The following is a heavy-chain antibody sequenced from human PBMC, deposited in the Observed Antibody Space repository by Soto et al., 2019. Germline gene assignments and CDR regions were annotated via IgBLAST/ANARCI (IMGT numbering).Heavy chain of an antibody. D-gene: IGHD4-17*01. J-gene: IGHJ6*02. CDR1: GFTFSSYS. CDR2: ISSSSSTI. CDR3: AGVDPYGDYRNWGYYGMDV. Sequence: EVQLVESGGGLVQPGGSLRLSCAASGFTFSSYSMNWVRQAPGKGLEWVSYISSSSSTIYYADSVKGRFTISRDNAKNPLVPQKNRPGGGETAVYYWAGVDPYGDYRNWGYYGMDVWGQGTTVTVSS. V-gene: IGHV3-48*01.